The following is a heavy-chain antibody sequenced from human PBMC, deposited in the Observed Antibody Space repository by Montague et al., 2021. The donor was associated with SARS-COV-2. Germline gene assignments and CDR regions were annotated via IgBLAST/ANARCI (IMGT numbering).Heavy chain of an antibody. CDR1: GGSLSGYY. CDR2: TSHSGGT. D-gene: IGHD2-2*01. CDR3: VRVPYRLLFVPRYYGMDV. V-gene: IGHV4-34*01. J-gene: IGHJ6*02. Sequence: SETLSLTCAVYGGSLSGYYWSWIRQPPGEGLEWIAETSHSGGTSYNPSLKSRVTISVDTSKNQFSLKLSSATAADTAVYYCVRVPYRLLFVPRYYGMDVWGRGTTVTVSS.